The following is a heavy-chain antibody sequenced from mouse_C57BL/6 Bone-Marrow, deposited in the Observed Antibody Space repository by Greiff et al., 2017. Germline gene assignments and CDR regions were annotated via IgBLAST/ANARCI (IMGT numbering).Heavy chain of an antibody. J-gene: IGHJ2*01. D-gene: IGHD1-1*01. Sequence: QVHVKQSGPELVKPGASVKISCKASGYAFSSSWMNWVKQRPGKGLEWIGRIYPGDGDTNYNGKFKGKATLTADKSSSTAYMQLSSLTSEDSAVYFCARSGAVEDFDYWGQGTTLTVSS. CDR2: IYPGDGDT. V-gene: IGHV1-82*01. CDR3: ARSGAVEDFDY. CDR1: GYAFSSSW.